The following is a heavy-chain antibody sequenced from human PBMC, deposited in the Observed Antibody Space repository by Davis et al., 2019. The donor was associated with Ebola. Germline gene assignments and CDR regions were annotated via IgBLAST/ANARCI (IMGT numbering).Heavy chain of an antibody. CDR1: GFTFSSYG. CDR2: ISYDGSNK. V-gene: IGHV3-30*18. CDR3: AKDGYEDGDYGWFDP. J-gene: IGHJ5*02. Sequence: GGSLRLSCAASGFTFSSYGMHWVRQAPGKGLEWVAVISYDGSNKYYADSVKGRFTISRDNPKNTLYLQMNSLRAEDTAVYYCAKDGYEDGDYGWFDPWGQGTLVTVSS. D-gene: IGHD4-17*01.